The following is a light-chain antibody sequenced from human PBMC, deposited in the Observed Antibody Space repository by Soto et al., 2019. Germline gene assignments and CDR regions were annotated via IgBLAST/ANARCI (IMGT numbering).Light chain of an antibody. CDR2: SAS. Sequence: EIVMTQSPATLSVSPGERATLSCRASQSISTELAWYQQKPGQPPRLLIYSASTSATGVPARFTGSGSGSEFTLTISGLQSADLAVYYCQQGYNWPLTFGQGTRLEI. CDR1: QSISTE. V-gene: IGKV3-15*01. CDR3: QQGYNWPLT. J-gene: IGKJ2*01.